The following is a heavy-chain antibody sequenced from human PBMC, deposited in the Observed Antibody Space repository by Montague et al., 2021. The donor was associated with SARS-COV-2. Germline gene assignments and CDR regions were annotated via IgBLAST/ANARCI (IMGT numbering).Heavy chain of an antibody. D-gene: IGHD2-21*01. V-gene: IGHV4-59*08. CDR2: IYYSRST. CDR1: GGSISSYY. Sequence: SETLSLTCTVSGGSISSYYWSWIRQPPGKGLEWIGYIYYSRSTNYNPSLKSRVTISVDTSKNQFSLKVRSVTAADTAVYYCARRREMWSDDFDIWGKGTMVTVSS. J-gene: IGHJ3*02. CDR3: ARRREMWSDDFDI.